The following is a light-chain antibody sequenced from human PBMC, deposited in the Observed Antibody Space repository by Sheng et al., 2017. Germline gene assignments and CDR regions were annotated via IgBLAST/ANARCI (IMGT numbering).Light chain of an antibody. V-gene: IGKV3-11*01. CDR3: QQRSNWPPRFT. CDR2: AAS. CDR1: QSISSY. J-gene: IGKJ3*01. Sequence: EIVLTQSPVTLSLSPGERATLSCRASQSISSYLAWYQQKPGQAPRLLIYAASNRATGIPARFSGSGSGTDFTLTISSLEPEDFAVYYCQQRSNWPPRFTFGPGTKV.